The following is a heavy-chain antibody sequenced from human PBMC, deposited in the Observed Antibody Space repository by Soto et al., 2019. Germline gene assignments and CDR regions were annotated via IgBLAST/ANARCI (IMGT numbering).Heavy chain of an antibody. J-gene: IGHJ4*02. CDR3: GGKDYDSSGYFDY. Sequence: SETLSLTCTVSGGSISSYYWNWIRQPPGKGLEWIGYMYYSGSTNYNPSLKSRVTISVDTSKNQFSLKLSSVTATDTAVYYCGGKDYDSSGYFDYWGQGTLVTVSS. CDR1: GGSISSYY. V-gene: IGHV4-59*01. D-gene: IGHD3-22*01. CDR2: MYYSGST.